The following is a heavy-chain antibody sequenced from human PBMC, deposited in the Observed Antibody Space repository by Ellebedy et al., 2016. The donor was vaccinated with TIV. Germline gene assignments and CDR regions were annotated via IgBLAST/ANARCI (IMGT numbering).Heavy chain of an antibody. D-gene: IGHD2-15*01. V-gene: IGHV3-15*01. CDR3: TTEEYCSGGSCPGD. J-gene: IGHJ4*02. CDR2: IKSKNDGGTT. Sequence: GGSLRLXCAASGFTFSNAWMSWVRQAPGKGLEWIGRIKSKNDGGTTDYAAPVKGRFTMSRDDSKNTLYLQMNSLKSEDTAVYHCTTEEYCSGGSCPGDWGQGTLVTVSS. CDR1: GFTFSNAW.